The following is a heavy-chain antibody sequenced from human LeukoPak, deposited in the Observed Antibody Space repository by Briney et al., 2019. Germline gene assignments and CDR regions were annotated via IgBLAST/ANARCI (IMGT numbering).Heavy chain of an antibody. J-gene: IGHJ5*02. CDR2: INPSGGST. V-gene: IGHV1-46*01. CDR3: ARGQGSSSWYSGWFDP. Sequence: ASVKVSCKASVYTFTSYYMHWVRQAHGQGLEWMGIINPSGGSTSYAQKFQGRVTMTRDMSTSSVYMELSSLRSEVTAVYYCARGQGSSSWYSGWFDPWGQGTLVTVSS. D-gene: IGHD6-13*01. CDR1: VYTFTSYY.